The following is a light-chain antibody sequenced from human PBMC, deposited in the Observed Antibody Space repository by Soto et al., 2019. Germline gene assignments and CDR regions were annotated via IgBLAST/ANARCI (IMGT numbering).Light chain of an antibody. CDR1: SSDAGGYDY. V-gene: IGLV2-14*01. CDR3: SSYSISTAYL. CDR2: EVS. Sequence: QPPSASGSPGQSVTISCTGTSSDAGGYDYVSWYQLHPGKAPKLLIFEVSTRPSGVSYRFSGSKPGNTASLTISGLQVEDEADYFCSSYSISTAYLFGTGTKVTVL. J-gene: IGLJ1*01.